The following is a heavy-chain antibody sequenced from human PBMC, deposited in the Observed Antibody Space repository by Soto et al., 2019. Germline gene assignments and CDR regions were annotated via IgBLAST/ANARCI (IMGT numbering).Heavy chain of an antibody. D-gene: IGHD3-10*01. J-gene: IGHJ5*02. CDR2: ISSISSTI. CDR1: GLTFSGYG. V-gene: IGHV3-48*02. Sequence: GGSLRLSCAASGLTFSGYGLSWFRKAPGRGLEWISYISSISSTIYYADSVKGRFTISRDNGKNSLYLQMNSLRDEDTAVYYCARGEPYGSGSYYPTWFDPWGQGTLVTVSS. CDR3: ARGEPYGSGSYYPTWFDP.